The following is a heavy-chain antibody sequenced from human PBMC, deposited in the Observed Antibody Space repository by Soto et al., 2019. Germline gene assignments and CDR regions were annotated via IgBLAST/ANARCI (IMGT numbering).Heavy chain of an antibody. CDR3: ASEQPTSEPAVAALDY. Sequence: EVQLVESGGGLVQPGGSLRLSCAASGFTFSSYDMHWVRQPTGKGLEWVSAIGTAGDTYYAGSVKGRFTISRESAKNSLYLQMNSRRAEDTAVYYCASEQPTSEPAVAALDYWGQGTLETVSS. D-gene: IGHD6-19*01. CDR1: GFTFSSYD. V-gene: IGHV3-13*01. J-gene: IGHJ4*02. CDR2: IGTAGDT.